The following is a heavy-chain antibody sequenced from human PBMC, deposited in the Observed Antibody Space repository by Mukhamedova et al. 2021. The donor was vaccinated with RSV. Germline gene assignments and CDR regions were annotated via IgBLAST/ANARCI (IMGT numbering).Heavy chain of an antibody. Sequence: GKTLEWIGRLHTTGSTDYNPSLESRVTISADTSKNLFSLHLTSVTAADTAVYFCAREAGLGWYHDWGQGNLVTVSS. J-gene: IGHJ4*02. CDR2: LHTTGST. CDR3: AREAGLGWYHD. D-gene: IGHD4-23*01. V-gene: IGHV4-61*02.